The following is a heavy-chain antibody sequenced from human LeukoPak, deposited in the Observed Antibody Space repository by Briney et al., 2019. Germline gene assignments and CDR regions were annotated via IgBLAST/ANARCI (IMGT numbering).Heavy chain of an antibody. CDR1: GFTFSDYV. Sequence: GGSLRLSCAASGFTFSDYVMHWVRQAPGKGLEYVSGISFNGDNTYYANSVKGRFTISRDNSKNTLYLQMDSLRAEDMAVYYYARSTGYCSGGSCYSDYWGQGTLVTVSS. V-gene: IGHV3-64*01. D-gene: IGHD2-15*01. CDR2: ISFNGDNT. J-gene: IGHJ4*02. CDR3: ARSTGYCSGGSCYSDY.